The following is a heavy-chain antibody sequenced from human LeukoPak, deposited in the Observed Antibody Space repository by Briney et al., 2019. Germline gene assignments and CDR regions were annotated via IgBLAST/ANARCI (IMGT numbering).Heavy chain of an antibody. CDR3: GRAFPPLRTSSAGDL. CDR2: ISCRSSHV. J-gene: IGHJ1*01. D-gene: IGHD3-16*01. Sequence: GGALRLSCSASGFSFSDYDMNWVRQAPGKGLEWVSAISCRSSHVYYGESVKGRFTISRDNAKSSLYLQLDSLGVEDTAVYYCGRAFPPLRTSSAGDLWGEGTLVTVSS. V-gene: IGHV3-21*01. CDR1: GFSFSDYD.